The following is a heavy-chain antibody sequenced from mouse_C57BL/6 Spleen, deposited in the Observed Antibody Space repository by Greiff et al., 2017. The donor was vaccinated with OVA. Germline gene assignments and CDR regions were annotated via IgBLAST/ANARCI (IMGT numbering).Heavy chain of an antibody. CDR3: TRWGKFITTVVAPYFDY. J-gene: IGHJ2*01. CDR1: GYTFTDYE. CDR2: IDPETGGT. Sequence: VQLQQSGAELVRPGASVTLSCKASGYTFTDYEMHWVKQTPVHGLEWIGAIDPETGGTAYNQKFKGKAILTADKSSSTAYMELRSLTSEDSAVDYCTRWGKFITTVVAPYFDYWGQGTTLTVSS. V-gene: IGHV1-15*01. D-gene: IGHD1-1*01.